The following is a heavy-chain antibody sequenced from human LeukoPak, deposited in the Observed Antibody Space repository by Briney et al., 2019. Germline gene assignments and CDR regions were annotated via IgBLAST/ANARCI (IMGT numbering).Heavy chain of an antibody. V-gene: IGHV4-59*11. Sequence: SEPLSLSCAASGVSFSSHYWTWIRQPPGRGLEWMGYISYIGTTNYNPSLKSRVTISIDTSKNQFSLKLSSVTTADTAVYYCARDLVTVTKGFDIWGLGTMVSVSS. J-gene: IGHJ3*02. CDR3: ARDLVTVTKGFDI. D-gene: IGHD4-17*01. CDR2: ISYIGTT. CDR1: GVSFSSHY.